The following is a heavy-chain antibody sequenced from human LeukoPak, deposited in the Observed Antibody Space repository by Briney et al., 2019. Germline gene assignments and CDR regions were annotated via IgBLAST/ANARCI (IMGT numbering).Heavy chain of an antibody. CDR3: TKDASGIRGELDY. V-gene: IGHV3-30*04. D-gene: IGHD3-10*01. Sequence: PGGSLRLSCAASGFTFSSYAMHWVRQAPGKGLEWVAVISYDGSNKYYADSVKGRFTISRDNSKNTLYLQMNSLRAEDTALYYCTKDASGIRGELDYCGQGTLVTVSS. CDR1: GFTFSSYA. J-gene: IGHJ4*02. CDR2: ISYDGSNK.